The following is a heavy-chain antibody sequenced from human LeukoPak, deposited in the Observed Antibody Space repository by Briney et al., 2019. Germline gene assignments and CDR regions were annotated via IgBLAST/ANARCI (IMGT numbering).Heavy chain of an antibody. D-gene: IGHD2-2*01. CDR2: ISSSGSTI. V-gene: IGHV3-11*01. CDR3: ARVPAAADNYGMDV. J-gene: IGHJ6*02. Sequence: PGGSLRLSCAASGFTFSDYYMSWIRQAPGKGLEWVSYISSSGSTIYYADSVKGRFTISRDNAKNPLYLQMNSLRAEDTAVYYCARVPAAADNYGMDVWGQGTTVTVSS. CDR1: GFTFSDYY.